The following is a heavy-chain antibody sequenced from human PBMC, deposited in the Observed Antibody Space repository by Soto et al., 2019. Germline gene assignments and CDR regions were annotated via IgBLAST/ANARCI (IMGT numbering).Heavy chain of an antibody. D-gene: IGHD2-15*01. CDR2: IYDSGST. CDR1: SGYY. Sequence: PSETLSLTCTVSSGYYWSWIRQHPGKGLEWIGYIYDSGSTYYNPSLKSRVTISVDTSKNQISLKLSSVTAADTAVYYCARVGRVVDYRGYYFDYWGQGTLVTVSS. V-gene: IGHV4-31*03. CDR3: ARVGRVVDYRGYYFDY. J-gene: IGHJ4*02.